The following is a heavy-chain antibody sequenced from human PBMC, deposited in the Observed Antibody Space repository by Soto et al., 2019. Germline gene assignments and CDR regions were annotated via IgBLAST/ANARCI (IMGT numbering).Heavy chain of an antibody. CDR2: IYYSGST. V-gene: IGHV4-30-4*01. Sequence: SETLSLTCTVSGGSISSGDYYWSWIRQPPGKGLEWIGYIYYSGSTYYNPSLKSRVTISVDTSKNQFSLKLSSVTAADTAVYYCASLHYYDSSGSGYWGQGTLVTVSS. J-gene: IGHJ4*02. CDR3: ASLHYYDSSGSGY. D-gene: IGHD3-22*01. CDR1: GGSISSGDYY.